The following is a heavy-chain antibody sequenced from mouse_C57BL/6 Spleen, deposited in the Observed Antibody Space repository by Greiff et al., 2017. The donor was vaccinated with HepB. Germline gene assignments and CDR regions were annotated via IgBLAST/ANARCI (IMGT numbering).Heavy chain of an antibody. V-gene: IGHV1-69*01. CDR1: GYTFTSYW. Sequence: QVQLKESGAELVMPGASVKLSCKASGYTFTSYWMHWVKQRPGQGLEWIGEIDPSDSYTNYNQKFKGKSTLTVDKSSSTAYMQLSSLTSEDSAVYYCARRAAQNYFDYWGQGTTLTVSS. CDR2: IDPSDSYT. D-gene: IGHD3-2*02. CDR3: ARRAAQNYFDY. J-gene: IGHJ2*01.